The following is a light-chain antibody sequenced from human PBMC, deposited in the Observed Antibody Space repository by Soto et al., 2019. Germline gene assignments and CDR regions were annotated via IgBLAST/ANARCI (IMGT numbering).Light chain of an antibody. Sequence: SYELTQPPSVSVSPGQTASITCSGDKLGYKYACWYQQKPGQSPVMVIYQDSKRPSGIPERLSGSKSGNTATLTISGTQSMDEADYYCQAWDSSTVVFGGGTKVTVL. CDR2: QDS. CDR1: KLGYKY. V-gene: IGLV3-1*01. J-gene: IGLJ2*01. CDR3: QAWDSSTVV.